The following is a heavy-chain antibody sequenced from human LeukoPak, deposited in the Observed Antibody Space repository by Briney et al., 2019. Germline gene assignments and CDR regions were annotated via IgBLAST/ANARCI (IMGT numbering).Heavy chain of an antibody. CDR3: TTDPPQTTVTTY. J-gene: IGHJ4*02. CDR1: GFTFSNAW. D-gene: IGHD4-17*01. Sequence: GGSLRLSCAASGFTFSNAWMSWVRQAPGEGLEWVGRIKTKTNGGTADYAAPVKGRFAISRDDSTNTLYLQMNSLKTEDTAVYYCTTDPPQTTVTTYWGQGTLVTVSS. V-gene: IGHV3-15*01. CDR2: IKTKTNGGTA.